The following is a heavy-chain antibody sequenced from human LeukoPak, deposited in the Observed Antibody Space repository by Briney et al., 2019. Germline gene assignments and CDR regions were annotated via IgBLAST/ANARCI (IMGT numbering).Heavy chain of an antibody. CDR2: ISGSGSGT. CDR1: GFSFSSHA. J-gene: IGHJ4*02. V-gene: IGHV3-23*01. CDR3: AKDVRGYNRPVDY. Sequence: GGSLRLSCAASGFSFSSHAMNWVRQAPGKGLEWVSAISGSGSGTDYADSVKGRFTISRDNSKNTLYLQINSLRAEDTAVYYCAKDVRGYNRPVDYWGQGTLVTVFS. D-gene: IGHD3-10*02.